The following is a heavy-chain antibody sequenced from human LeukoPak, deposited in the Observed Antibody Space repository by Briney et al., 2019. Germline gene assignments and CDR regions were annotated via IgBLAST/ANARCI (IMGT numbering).Heavy chain of an antibody. D-gene: IGHD4-17*01. CDR2: INQDGSTK. J-gene: IGHJ3*02. CDR1: GFIFSNYW. CDR3: TRENSGVFNAFDI. V-gene: IGHV3-7*03. Sequence: GGSLRLSCGASGFIFSNYWMNWVRQAPGKGLEWVANINQDGSTKWYVDSVKGRFAISRDNATNSVSLQMSSLRAEDTAVYYCTRENSGVFNAFDIWGRGTMVTVSS.